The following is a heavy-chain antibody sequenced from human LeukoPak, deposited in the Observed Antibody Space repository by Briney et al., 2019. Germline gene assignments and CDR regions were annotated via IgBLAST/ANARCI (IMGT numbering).Heavy chain of an antibody. Sequence: GGSLRLSCAASGFTFSSYAMHWVRQAPGKGLEWVAAISHDGSNKYHADSVTGRLTISRDNSKNRVYLQMNSLRAEDTAVYFCAGSPKYSSSWYEYFQHWGEGTLVTVSS. D-gene: IGHD6-13*01. CDR3: AGSPKYSSSWYEYFQH. CDR1: GFTFSSYA. V-gene: IGHV3-30*01. CDR2: ISHDGSNK. J-gene: IGHJ1*01.